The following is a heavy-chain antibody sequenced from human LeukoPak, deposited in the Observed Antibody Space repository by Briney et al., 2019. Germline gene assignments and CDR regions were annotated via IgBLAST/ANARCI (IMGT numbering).Heavy chain of an antibody. Sequence: GGSLRLSCAASGFTFRGYSMTWVRQAPGKGLEWVSTVTSSGGSTYYADSVKGRFTNSRDNSKNTLYLQMNSLRAEDTAVYYCAKDIVVVVAAHNWFDPWGQGTLVTVSS. CDR2: VTSSGGST. J-gene: IGHJ5*02. V-gene: IGHV3-23*01. D-gene: IGHD2-15*01. CDR1: GFTFRGYS. CDR3: AKDIVVVVAAHNWFDP.